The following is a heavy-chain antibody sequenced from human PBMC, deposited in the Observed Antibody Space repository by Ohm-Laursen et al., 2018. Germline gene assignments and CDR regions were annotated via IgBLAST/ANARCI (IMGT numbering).Heavy chain of an antibody. CDR1: GFTFSRHW. V-gene: IGHV3-7*01. CDR3: ASYDPWSGFSFHS. J-gene: IGHJ4*02. Sequence: SLRLSCSAFGFTFSRHWMTWVRQGPGKGLESLANINQGGSEEYYADSVKGRFTISRDNAKDSLYLQMNSLRAEDTAVYYCASYDPWSGFSFHSWGQGTLVTVSS. CDR2: INQGGSEE. D-gene: IGHD3-3*01.